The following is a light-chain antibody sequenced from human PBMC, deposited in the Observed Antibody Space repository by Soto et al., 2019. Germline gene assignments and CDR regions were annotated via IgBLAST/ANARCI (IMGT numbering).Light chain of an antibody. CDR1: SGINVGTYR. V-gene: IGLV5-45*03. Sequence: QSVLTQPSSLSASPGASASLTCTLRSGINVGTYRIYWYQQKPGSPPQYLLRYKSDSDKQQGSGVPSRFSGSKDASANAGILLISGLQSEDEADYYCMIWHPSAWVFGGGTRLTVL. CDR3: MIWHPSAWV. CDR2: YKSDSDK. J-gene: IGLJ3*02.